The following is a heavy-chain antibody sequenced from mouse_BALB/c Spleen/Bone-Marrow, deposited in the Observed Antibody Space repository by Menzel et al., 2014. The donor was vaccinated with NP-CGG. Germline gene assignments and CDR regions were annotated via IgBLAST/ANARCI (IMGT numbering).Heavy chain of an antibody. CDR2: ISNGGGST. J-gene: IGHJ3*01. V-gene: IGHV5-12*02. CDR3: ARPLYDGYYVAY. D-gene: IGHD2-3*01. Sequence: EVHLVESGGGLVQPGGSLKLSCATSGFTFSDYYMYWVRQTPEKRLEWVAYISNGGGSTYYPDTVKGRFTISRDNAKNTLYLQMSRLKSEDTAMYHCARPLYDGYYVAYWGQGTLVTVSA. CDR1: GFTFSDYY.